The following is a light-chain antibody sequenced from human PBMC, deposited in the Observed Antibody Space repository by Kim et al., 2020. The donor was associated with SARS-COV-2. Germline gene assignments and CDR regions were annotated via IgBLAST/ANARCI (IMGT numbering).Light chain of an antibody. J-gene: IGLJ1*01. V-gene: IGLV1-47*01. CDR1: SSNIGSHY. Sequence: QSVLTQPPSASGTPGQRVTISCSGSSSNIGSHYVYWYQQLPGTAPKLLIYTDNQRPSGVSDRFSGSKSGTSASLAISGLRSEDEADYYCATWDGSQIAYVFGTATKVTVL. CDR3: ATWDGSQIAYV. CDR2: TDN.